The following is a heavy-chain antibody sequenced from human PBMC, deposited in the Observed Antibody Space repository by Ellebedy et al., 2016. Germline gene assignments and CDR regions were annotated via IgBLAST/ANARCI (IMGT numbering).Heavy chain of an antibody. CDR2: TYYSGST. CDR1: GGSISSGDSY. V-gene: IGHV4-30-4*01. J-gene: IGHJ3*02. CDR3: ARAVGYGDLHAFDI. Sequence: SETLSLXCTVSGGSISSGDSYWSWIRQPPGKGLEWIGYTYYSGSTKYYPSLKSRVTISVETSKTHFSLKLSSVTAADTAVYFCARAVGYGDLHAFDIWGQGTMVTVSS. D-gene: IGHD4-17*01.